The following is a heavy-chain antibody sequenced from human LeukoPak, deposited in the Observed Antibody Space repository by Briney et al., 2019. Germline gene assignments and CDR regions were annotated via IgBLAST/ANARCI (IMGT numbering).Heavy chain of an antibody. D-gene: IGHD2-21*02. J-gene: IGHJ4*02. CDR3: ARACGGVCYVPDY. CDR2: ISSSSSYI. CDR1: GYTFNRYR. Sequence: GGSVTLSCAASGYTFNRYRMNWVRQSPGEGLEWVSSISSSSSYILYADSEKGGFTTSRDNAKNSLYLQMNSLRAEDTAVYYCARACGGVCYVPDYWGQGNLVTVSS. V-gene: IGHV3-21*01.